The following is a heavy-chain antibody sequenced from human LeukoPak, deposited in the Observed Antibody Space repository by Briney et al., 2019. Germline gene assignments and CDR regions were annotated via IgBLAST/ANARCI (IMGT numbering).Heavy chain of an antibody. CDR1: GYTFASYD. V-gene: IGHV1-8*01. D-gene: IGHD3-3*01. Sequence: WASVKVSCKASGYTFASYDINWVRQATGQGLEWMGWMNPNSGYTGYAQKFQGRVTMTRNTSIGTAYMELSSLRSEDTAVYYCARVLSNYDFWSGYYKPTANYYYYMDVWGKGTTVTVSS. J-gene: IGHJ6*03. CDR3: ARVLSNYDFWSGYYKPTANYYYYMDV. CDR2: MNPNSGYT.